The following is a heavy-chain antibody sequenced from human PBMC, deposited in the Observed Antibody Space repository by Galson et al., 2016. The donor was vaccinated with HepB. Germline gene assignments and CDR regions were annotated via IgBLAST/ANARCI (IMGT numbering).Heavy chain of an antibody. CDR2: ISFTSGTI. D-gene: IGHD1-1*01. CDR3: VRGVNWAFDI. J-gene: IGHJ3*02. Sequence: SLRLSCATSGFSFSNSAYAMNWVRQAPGKGLEWISYISFTSGTIVYADSVRGRFAISGDSAKNSLYRQLNSLRDEDTAIYHCVRGVNWAFDIWGQGTRVTVSS. CDR1: GFSFSNSAYA. V-gene: IGHV3-48*02.